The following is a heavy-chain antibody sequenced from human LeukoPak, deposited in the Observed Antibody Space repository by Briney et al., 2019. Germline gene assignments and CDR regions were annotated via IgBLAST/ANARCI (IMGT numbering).Heavy chain of an antibody. J-gene: IGHJ4*02. D-gene: IGHD3-22*01. CDR3: ARGGDYDSSAYDY. CDR2: IYYSGST. Sequence: SETLSLTCTVSGGSISSGGYYWSWIRQHPGKGLEWIGYIYYSGSTYYNPSLKSLVTISVDTSKNQFSLKLSSVTAADTAVYYCARGGDYDSSAYDYWGQGTLVTVSS. V-gene: IGHV4-31*01. CDR1: GGSISSGGYY.